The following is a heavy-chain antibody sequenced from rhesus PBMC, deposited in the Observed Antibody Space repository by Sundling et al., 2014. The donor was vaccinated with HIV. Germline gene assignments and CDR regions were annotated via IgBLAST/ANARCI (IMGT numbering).Heavy chain of an antibody. J-gene: IGHJ4*01. CDR1: GGSFSGYY. Sequence: QVQLQESGPGLVKPSETLSLTCAVSGGSFSGYYWGWLRQPPGKGLEWIGYIYGSMTNTKYNPSLKSRVTISTDTSKNQFSLKVTSVTAADTAVYYCAILGGPKFDSWGQGVLVTVSS. CDR2: IYGSMTNT. V-gene: IGHV4-165*01. CDR3: AILGGPKFDS. D-gene: IGHD3-34*01.